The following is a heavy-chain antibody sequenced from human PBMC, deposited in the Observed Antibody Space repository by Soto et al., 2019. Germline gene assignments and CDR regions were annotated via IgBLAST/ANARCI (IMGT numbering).Heavy chain of an antibody. CDR2: IYPGDSDT. CDR1: GYSFTSYW. CDR3: ARPYRYAVGVYGMDV. V-gene: IGHV5-51*01. Sequence: GESLKISCKGSGYSFTSYWIGWVRQMPGKGLEWMGIIYPGDSDTRYSPSFQGQVTISADKSISTAYLQWSSLKASDTAMYYCARPYRYAVGVYGMDVWGQGTTVTVSS. D-gene: IGHD5-18*01. J-gene: IGHJ6*02.